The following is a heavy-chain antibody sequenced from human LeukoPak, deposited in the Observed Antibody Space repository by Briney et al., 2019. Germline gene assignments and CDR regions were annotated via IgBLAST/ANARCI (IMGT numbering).Heavy chain of an antibody. CDR1: GFTFSSYW. D-gene: IGHD3-10*01. CDR2: IKQDGSEK. J-gene: IGHJ4*02. CDR3: AKSSADLLWFGELIFDY. Sequence: PGGSLRLSCAASGFTFSSYWMSWVRQAPGKGLEWVANIKQDGSEKYYVDSVKGRFTISRDNSKNTLYLQMNSLRAEDTAVYYCAKSSADLLWFGELIFDYWGQGTLVTVSS. V-gene: IGHV3-7*01.